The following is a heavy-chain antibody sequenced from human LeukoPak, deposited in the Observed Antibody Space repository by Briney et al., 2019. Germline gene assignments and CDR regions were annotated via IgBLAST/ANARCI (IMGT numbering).Heavy chain of an antibody. D-gene: IGHD2-2*01. CDR3: ARGRDCSSTSCPPVGYNWFDP. J-gene: IGHJ5*02. CDR1: GGSFSGYY. CDR2: INHSGST. Sequence: PSETLSLTCAVYGGSFSGYYWSWIRQPPGKGLEWIGEINHSGSTNYNPSLKSRVTISVDTSKNQFSLKLSSVTAADTAVYYCARGRDCSSTSCPPVGYNWFDPWGQGTLVTVSS. V-gene: IGHV4-34*01.